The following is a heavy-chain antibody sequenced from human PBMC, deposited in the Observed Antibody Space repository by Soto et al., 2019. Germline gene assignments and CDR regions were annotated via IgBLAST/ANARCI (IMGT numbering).Heavy chain of an antibody. D-gene: IGHD6-13*01. CDR3: GTGSSWTKFES. J-gene: IGHJ4*02. V-gene: IGHV1-69*01. CDR2: IIPIFGPA. Sequence: QVQLVQSGAEVKKPGSSVKVSCKASGGTLSRSAISWVRQAPGHGLEWMGGIIPIFGPATYAQKFRGRVSIIADESTRTAYMEMSSLRSDDTAVYYCGTGSSWTKFESWGKGTRVTVSS. CDR1: GGTLSRSA.